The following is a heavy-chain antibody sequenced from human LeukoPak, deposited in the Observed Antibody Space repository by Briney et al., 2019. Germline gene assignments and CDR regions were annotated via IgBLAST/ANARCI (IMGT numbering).Heavy chain of an antibody. CDR1: GYTLTELS. CDR3: ATAKYSSGWYGAFDI. J-gene: IGHJ3*02. CDR2: FDPEDGET. Sequence: ASVKVSCKVSGYTLTELSMHWVRQAPGKGLEWMGGFDPEDGETVYAQKLQGRVTMTEDTSTDTAYMELSSLRSEDAAVYYCATAKYSSGWYGAFDIWGQGTMVTVSS. V-gene: IGHV1-24*01. D-gene: IGHD6-19*01.